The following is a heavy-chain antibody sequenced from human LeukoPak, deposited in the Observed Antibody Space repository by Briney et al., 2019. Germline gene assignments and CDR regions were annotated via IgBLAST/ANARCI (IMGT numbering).Heavy chain of an antibody. V-gene: IGHV3-23*01. D-gene: IGHD1-20*01. CDR1: GFTFSSYG. CDR2: ISGSGGTT. CDR3: ARDNWIILAFDI. Sequence: PGGSLRLSCAASGFTFSSYGMRWVRQAPGKGLEWVSAISGSGGTTYYADSVKGRFTISRDNSKNTLYLQMNSLRAEDTAVYYCARDNWIILAFDIWGQGTMVTVSS. J-gene: IGHJ3*02.